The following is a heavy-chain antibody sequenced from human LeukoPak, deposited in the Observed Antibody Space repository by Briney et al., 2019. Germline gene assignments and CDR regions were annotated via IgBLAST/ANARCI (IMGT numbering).Heavy chain of an antibody. CDR3: ARGGPITIFGVVSTENDAFDI. CDR1: GYTFTSYG. D-gene: IGHD3-3*01. Sequence: ASVKVSCKASGYTFTSYGISWVRQAPGQGLEWIGWISAYNGNTNYAQKLQGRVTMTTDTSTSTAYMELRSLRSDDTAVYYCARGGPITIFGVVSTENDAFDIWGQGTMVTVSS. CDR2: ISAYNGNT. V-gene: IGHV1-18*01. J-gene: IGHJ3*02.